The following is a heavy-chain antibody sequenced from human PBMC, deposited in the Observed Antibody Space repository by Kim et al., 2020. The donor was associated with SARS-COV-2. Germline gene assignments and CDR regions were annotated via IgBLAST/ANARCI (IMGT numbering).Heavy chain of an antibody. CDR2: ISSSSSYI. CDR3: ARDPADCGGDCYF. J-gene: IGHJ4*02. Sequence: GGSLRLSCAASGFTFSSYSMNWVRQAPGKGLEWVSSISSSSSYIYYADSVKGRFTISRDNAKNSLYLQMNSLRAEDTAVYYCARDPADCGGDCYFWGQGTLVTVSS. D-gene: IGHD2-21*02. CDR1: GFTFSSYS. V-gene: IGHV3-21*01.